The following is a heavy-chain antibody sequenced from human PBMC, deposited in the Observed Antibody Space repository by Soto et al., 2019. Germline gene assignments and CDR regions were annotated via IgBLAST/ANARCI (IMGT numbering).Heavy chain of an antibody. CDR1: GFTFSSYA. J-gene: IGHJ6*02. CDR3: AREYDGDIVGATVYYYYGMDV. Sequence: GGSLRLSCAASGFTFSSYAMRWVRQAPGKGLEWVAVISYDGSNKYYADSVKGRFTISRDNSKNTLYLQMNSLRAEDTAVYYCAREYDGDIVGATVYYYYGMDVWGQGTTVTVSS. D-gene: IGHD1-26*01. V-gene: IGHV3-30-3*01. CDR2: ISYDGSNK.